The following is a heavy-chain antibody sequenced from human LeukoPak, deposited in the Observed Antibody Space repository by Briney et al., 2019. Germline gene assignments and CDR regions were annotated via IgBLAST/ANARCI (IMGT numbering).Heavy chain of an antibody. Sequence: ASVKVSCKASGYTFTSYGISWVRQAPGQGLEWMGWISAYNGNTNYAQKLQGRVTMTTDTSTSTAYMELRSLRSDDTAVYYCARGEASTQYYYYYMDVWGKGTTVTVSS. CDR3: ARGEASTQYYYYYMDV. CDR2: ISAYNGNT. V-gene: IGHV1-18*01. D-gene: IGHD1-26*01. CDR1: GYTFTSYG. J-gene: IGHJ6*03.